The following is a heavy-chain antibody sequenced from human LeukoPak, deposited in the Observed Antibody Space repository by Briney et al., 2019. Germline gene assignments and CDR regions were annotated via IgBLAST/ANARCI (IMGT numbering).Heavy chain of an antibody. D-gene: IGHD3-22*01. CDR1: GFTFSSYG. J-gene: IGHJ4*02. CDR2: ISYDGSNK. CDR3: AKVYYYDRDPHDY. Sequence: GRSLRLSCAASGFTFSSYGMHWARQAPGKGLEWVAVISYDGSNKYYADSVKGRFTISRDNSKNTLYLQMNSLRAEDTAVYYCAKVYYYDRDPHDYWGQGTLVTVSS. V-gene: IGHV3-30*18.